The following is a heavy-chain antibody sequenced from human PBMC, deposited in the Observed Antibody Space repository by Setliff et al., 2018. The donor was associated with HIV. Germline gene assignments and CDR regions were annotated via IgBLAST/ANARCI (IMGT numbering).Heavy chain of an antibody. V-gene: IGHV4-38-2*01. CDR2: IHHSGNT. D-gene: IGHD3-22*01. CDR3: GGNGYYSIDY. J-gene: IGHJ4*02. Sequence: PSETLSLTCAVSGYSISSGYYWGWIRQPPGRGLEWIGAIHHSGNTYYNPSLKSRVTISVDTSKNLFSLKVNSVTAADPAVYYCGGNGYYSIDYWGQGTLVTVSS. CDR1: GYSISSGYY.